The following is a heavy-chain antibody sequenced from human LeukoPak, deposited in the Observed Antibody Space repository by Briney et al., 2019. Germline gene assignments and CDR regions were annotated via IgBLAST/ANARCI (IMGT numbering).Heavy chain of an antibody. CDR2: MRGSGLYT. Sequence: GGSLRLSCAASGFTFSDYTMHWVRQAPGKGLEWVSSMRGSGLYTYYADSVKGRFTISRGNARNSLYLQMSSLTAEDTAEYYCARATSIDYWGQGTLVTVSS. CDR1: GFTFSDYT. CDR3: ARATSIDY. V-gene: IGHV3-21*01. J-gene: IGHJ4*02.